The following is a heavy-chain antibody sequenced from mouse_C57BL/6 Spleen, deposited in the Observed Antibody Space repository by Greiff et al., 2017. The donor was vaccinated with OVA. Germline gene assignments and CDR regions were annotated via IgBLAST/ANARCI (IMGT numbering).Heavy chain of an antibody. D-gene: IGHD6-1*01. CDR1: GYTFTSYW. V-gene: IGHV1-52*01. Sequence: QVQLQQPGAELVRPGASVKLSCKASGYTFTSYWMHWVKQRPIQGLEWIGNIDPSDSYTHYNQKFKDKATLTVDTSSSTAYMQLSSLTSEDSAVYYYASVFSMASVGYWGQGAIVTVS. CDR2: IDPSDSYT. CDR3: ASVFSMASVGY. J-gene: IGHJ4*01.